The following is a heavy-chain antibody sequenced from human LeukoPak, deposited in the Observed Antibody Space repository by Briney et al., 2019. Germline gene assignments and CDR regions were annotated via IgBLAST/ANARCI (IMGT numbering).Heavy chain of an antibody. CDR1: NGSISSSAYY. CDR3: ARGRSSMVRGYYYYYMDV. Sequence: PSETLSLTCTVSNGSISSSAYYWGWVRQSPGKGLQWIGSVYFSGITYYNESLKSRVTISVDTSKNQFSLKLSSVTAADTAVYYCARGRSSMVRGYYYYYMDVWGKGTTVTISS. V-gene: IGHV4-39*07. D-gene: IGHD3-10*01. J-gene: IGHJ6*03. CDR2: VYFSGIT.